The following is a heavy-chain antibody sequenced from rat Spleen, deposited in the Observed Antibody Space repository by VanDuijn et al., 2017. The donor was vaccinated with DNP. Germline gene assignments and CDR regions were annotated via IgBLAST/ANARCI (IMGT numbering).Heavy chain of an antibody. CDR3: TTDLAY. J-gene: IGHJ3*01. CDR1: GFTFSDYA. V-gene: IGHV5-20*01. CDR2: INYDGSST. Sequence: EVQLVASGGGLVQPGRSLKLSCAASGFTFSDYAMAWVRQSPKKGLEWVATINYDGSSTHYRDSVKGRFIFSRDNAKSSLYLQMDSLRSEDTATYYCTTDLAYWGQGTLVTVSS.